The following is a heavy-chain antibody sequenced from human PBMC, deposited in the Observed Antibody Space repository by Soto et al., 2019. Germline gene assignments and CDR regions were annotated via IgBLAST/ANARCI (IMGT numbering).Heavy chain of an antibody. J-gene: IGHJ3*02. CDR2: ISASGATT. V-gene: IGHV3-23*01. CDR1: GFTFSSYA. D-gene: IGHD3-22*01. Sequence: EVQLLESGGGLVQPGGSLRLSCAASGFTFSSYAVSWVRQAPGKGLEWVSAISASGATTYYADSVKGRFTFSRDNSQNTLYLQLNSLRAEDPAVYFCARHYDISCHFSAFDIWGQGTMATVSS. CDR3: ARHYDISCHFSAFDI.